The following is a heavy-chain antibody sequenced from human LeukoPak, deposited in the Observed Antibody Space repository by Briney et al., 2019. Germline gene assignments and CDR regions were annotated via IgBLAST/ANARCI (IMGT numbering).Heavy chain of an antibody. CDR2: INPSGGST. D-gene: IGHD1-26*01. J-gene: IGHJ4*02. CDR3: ARGAYAKEELAPPGWDY. Sequence: ASVKVSCKASGYTFTSYYMHWVRQAPGQGLEWMGIINPSGGSTSYAQKFQGRVTMTRDMSTSTVYMELSSLRFEDTAVYYCARGAYAKEELAPPGWDYWGQGTLVTVSS. CDR1: GYTFTSYY. V-gene: IGHV1-46*01.